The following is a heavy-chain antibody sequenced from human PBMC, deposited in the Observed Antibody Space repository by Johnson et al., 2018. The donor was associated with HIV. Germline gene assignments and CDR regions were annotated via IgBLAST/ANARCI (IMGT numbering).Heavy chain of an antibody. CDR2: ISYDGSNK. CDR3: ARDQNIVGANDGFDI. CDR1: GFTFDDYG. V-gene: IGHV3-30*03. D-gene: IGHD1-26*01. J-gene: IGHJ3*02. Sequence: QVQLVESGGGLVQPGGSLRLSCAASGFTFDDYGMTWVRQAPGKGLEWVAVISYDGSNKYYADSVKGRFTISRDNSKNTLYLQMNSLRAEDTAVYYCARDQNIVGANDGFDIWGQGTMVTVSS.